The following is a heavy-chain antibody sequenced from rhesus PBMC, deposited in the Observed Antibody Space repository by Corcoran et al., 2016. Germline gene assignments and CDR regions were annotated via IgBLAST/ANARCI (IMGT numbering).Heavy chain of an antibody. CDR3: AKGEAAAGLFDY. CDR2: IDPSDSYT. Sequence: EVQLVQSGAEVKRPGESLKSSCKTSGNSFPSYWMSWVGRMPGKGLVWMGEIDPSDSYTRYSPSFQGQVTISADKSISTTYLQWSSLKASDSATYYCAKGEAAAGLFDYWGQGVLVTVS. V-gene: IGHV5-2*01. J-gene: IGHJ4*01. D-gene: IGHD6-31*01. CDR1: GNSFPSYW.